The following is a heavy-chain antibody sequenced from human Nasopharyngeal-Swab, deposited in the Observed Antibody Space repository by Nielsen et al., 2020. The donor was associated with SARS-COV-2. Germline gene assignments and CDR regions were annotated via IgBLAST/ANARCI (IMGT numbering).Heavy chain of an antibody. D-gene: IGHD6-13*01. V-gene: IGHV3-23*01. J-gene: IGHJ3*02. CDR3: AKDLAAAAHPEGVGAFDI. Sequence: GGSLRLSCAASGFTVSSNYMSWVRQAPGKGLEWVSAISGSGGSTYYADSVKGRFTISRDNSKNTLYLQMNSLRAEDTAVYYCAKDLAAAAHPEGVGAFDIWGQGTMVTVSS. CDR1: GFTVSSNY. CDR2: ISGSGGST.